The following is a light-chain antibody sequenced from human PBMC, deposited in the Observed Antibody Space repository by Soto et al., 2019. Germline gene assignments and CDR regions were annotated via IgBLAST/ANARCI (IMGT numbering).Light chain of an antibody. Sequence: EIVLTQSPATLSLSPGDRATLSCRASQSVSRFLGWYQQKPGQAPRLLIYDASNRATGIPARFSGSGSGTDFTLTISGLEPEDFAVYYCQQRRSWPPTITFGQGTRLEIK. CDR1: QSVSRF. CDR3: QQRRSWPPTIT. V-gene: IGKV3-11*01. J-gene: IGKJ5*01. CDR2: DAS.